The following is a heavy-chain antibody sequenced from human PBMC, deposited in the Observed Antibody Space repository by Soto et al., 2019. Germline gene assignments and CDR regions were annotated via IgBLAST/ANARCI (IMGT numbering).Heavy chain of an antibody. CDR1: GFTFSSYA. J-gene: IGHJ4*02. V-gene: IGHV3-23*01. CDR3: TTEIVVVVAATSFDY. CDR2: ISGSGCST. Sequence: GGSLRLSCAASGFTFSSYAMSWVRQAPGKGLEWVSAISGSGCSTYYADSVKGRFTISRDNSKNTLYLQMNSLRTEDTAVYYCTTEIVVVVAATSFDYWGQGTLVTVSS. D-gene: IGHD2-15*01.